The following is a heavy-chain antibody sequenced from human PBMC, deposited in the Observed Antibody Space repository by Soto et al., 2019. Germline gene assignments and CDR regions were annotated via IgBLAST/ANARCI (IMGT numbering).Heavy chain of an antibody. V-gene: IGHV4-30-4*01. CDR1: GGSISSGDCY. D-gene: IGHD2-2*02. CDR3: ARDICSSTSCYTGNWFDP. Sequence: SETLSLTCTVSGGSISSGDCYWSWIRQPPGKGLEWIGYIYYSGSTYYNPSLKSRVTISVDTSKNQFSLKLSSVTAADTAVYYCARDICSSTSCYTGNWFDPWGQGTLVTVSS. J-gene: IGHJ5*02. CDR2: IYYSGST.